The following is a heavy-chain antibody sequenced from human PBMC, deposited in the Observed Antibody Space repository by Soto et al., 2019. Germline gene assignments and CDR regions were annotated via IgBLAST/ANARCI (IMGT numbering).Heavy chain of an antibody. Sequence: ASVKVSCKAPRDTFTSYYINWVRQAPGQGLEWMGVINPHGSSTAYAQKFKGRVTLTRDTSASTVYMEVSSLTSEDTAMYYCARSSGGNFGIIIEGTNWFAPWGQGTLVTSPQ. CDR3: ARSSGGNFGIIIEGTNWFAP. CDR2: INPHGSST. CDR1: RDTFTSYY. D-gene: IGHD1-26*01. J-gene: IGHJ5*02. V-gene: IGHV1-46*01.